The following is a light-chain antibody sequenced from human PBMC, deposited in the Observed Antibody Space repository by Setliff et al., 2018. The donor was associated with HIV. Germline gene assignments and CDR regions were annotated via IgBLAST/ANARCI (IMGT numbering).Light chain of an antibody. J-gene: IGLJ1*01. CDR1: SSDVGGYHY. Sequence: QSALTQPRSVSGSPGQSVPISCTGTSSDVGGYHYVSWYQQYPGKAPKLMIYDVSKRPSGVANRFSGSKSGNTASLTISGLQAEDEADYYCCSYAGSYTHYVFGTGTKVTVL. CDR2: DVS. CDR3: CSYAGSYTHYV. V-gene: IGLV2-11*01.